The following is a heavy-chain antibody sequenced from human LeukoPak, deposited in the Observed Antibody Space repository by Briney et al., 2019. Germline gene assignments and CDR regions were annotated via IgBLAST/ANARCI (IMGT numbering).Heavy chain of an antibody. J-gene: IGHJ4*02. Sequence: SETLSLTCSVSGDSISSSGYYWSWIRQPPGKGLEWIGYIYYSGSTNYNPPLKSRVTMSVDTSKNQFSLKLSSVTAADTAVYYCARARYSSSWACDYWGQGTLVTVSS. CDR1: GDSISSSGYY. CDR3: ARARYSSSWACDY. V-gene: IGHV4-61*08. D-gene: IGHD6-13*01. CDR2: IYYSGST.